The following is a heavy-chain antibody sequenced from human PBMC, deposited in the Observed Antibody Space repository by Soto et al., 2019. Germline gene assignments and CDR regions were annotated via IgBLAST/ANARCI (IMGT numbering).Heavy chain of an antibody. D-gene: IGHD6-13*01. Sequence: GGSLRLSCAASGFTFSSYSMNWVRQAPGKGLEWVSSISSSSSNIYYADSVKGRFTISRDNAKNSLYLQMNSLRAEDTAVYYCARADGYSCLFGGMDVWGQGTKVTVSS. CDR1: GFTFSSYS. V-gene: IGHV3-21*01. CDR2: ISSSSSNI. J-gene: IGHJ6*02. CDR3: ARADGYSCLFGGMDV.